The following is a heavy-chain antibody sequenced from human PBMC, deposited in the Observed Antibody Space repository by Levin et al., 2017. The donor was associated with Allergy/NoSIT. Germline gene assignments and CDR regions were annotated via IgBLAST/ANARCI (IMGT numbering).Heavy chain of an antibody. D-gene: IGHD5-12*01. Sequence: GSLRLSCTVSGGSISSSSYYWGWIRQPPGKGLEWIGSIYYSGSTYYNPSLKSRVTISVDTSKNQFSLKLSSVTAADTAVYYCATPRTLGYGPDLGWFDPWGQGTLVTVSS. CDR1: GGSISSSSYY. V-gene: IGHV4-39*01. CDR2: IYYSGST. CDR3: ATPRTLGYGPDLGWFDP. J-gene: IGHJ5*02.